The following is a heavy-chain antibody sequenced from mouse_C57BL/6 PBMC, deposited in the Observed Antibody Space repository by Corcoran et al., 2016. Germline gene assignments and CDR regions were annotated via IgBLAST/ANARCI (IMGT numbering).Heavy chain of an antibody. V-gene: IGHV1-80*01. CDR3: ASPRSFDY. CDR1: GYAFSSYW. Sequence: QVQLEQSGAELVKPGASVKISCKASGYAFSSYWKNWVKQRPGKGLEWIGQIYPGDGDTNYNGKFKGKATLTADKSSSTAYMQLSSLTSEDSAVYFCASPRSFDYWGQGTTLTVSS. J-gene: IGHJ2*01. CDR2: IYPGDGDT.